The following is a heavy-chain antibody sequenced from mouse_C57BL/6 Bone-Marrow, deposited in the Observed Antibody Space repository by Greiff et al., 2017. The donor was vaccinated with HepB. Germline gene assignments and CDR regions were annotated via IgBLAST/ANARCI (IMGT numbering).Heavy chain of an antibody. CDR3: EHLYYYGSSPYWYFDV. CDR1: GFTFSDYG. D-gene: IGHD1-1*01. Sequence: EVQRVESGGGLVKPGGSLKLSCAASGFTFSDYGMHWVRQAPEKGLEWVAYISSGSSTIYYADTVKGRFTISRDNAKNTLFLQKTSLRSEDTAMYYCEHLYYYGSSPYWYFDVWGTGTTVTVSS. V-gene: IGHV5-17*01. J-gene: IGHJ1*03. CDR2: ISSGSSTI.